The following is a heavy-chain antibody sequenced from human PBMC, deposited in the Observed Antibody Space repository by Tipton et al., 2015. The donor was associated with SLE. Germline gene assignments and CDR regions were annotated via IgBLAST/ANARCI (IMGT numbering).Heavy chain of an antibody. D-gene: IGHD1-26*01. J-gene: IGHJ3*02. V-gene: IGHV3-7*01. CDR3: ARDAAQWGATTDAFDI. Sequence: SLRLSCAASGFTFSSYWMSWVRQAPGKGLEWVANIKQDGSEKYYVDSVKGRFTISRDNARNSLYLQMNSLRAEDTAVYYCARDAAQWGATTDAFDIWGQGTMVTVSS. CDR2: IKQDGSEK. CDR1: GFTFSSYW.